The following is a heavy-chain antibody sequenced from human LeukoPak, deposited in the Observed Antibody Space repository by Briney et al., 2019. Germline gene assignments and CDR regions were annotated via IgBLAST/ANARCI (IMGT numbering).Heavy chain of an antibody. Sequence: GGSLRLSCAASGFTFKNYVMSWVRLAPGKGLEWVSTITTSGGGTYYADSVKGRFSISRDNSKNTAYLQMNSLKAEDTAVYYCARVGGTDAYDIWGQGTMATVSS. D-gene: IGHD1-26*01. V-gene: IGHV3-23*01. CDR1: GFTFKNYV. CDR2: ITTSGGGT. CDR3: ARVGGTDAYDI. J-gene: IGHJ3*02.